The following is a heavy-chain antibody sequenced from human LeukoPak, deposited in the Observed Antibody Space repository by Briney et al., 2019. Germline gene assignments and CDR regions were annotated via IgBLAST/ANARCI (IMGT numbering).Heavy chain of an antibody. CDR2: VSASGAGT. V-gene: IGHV3-23*01. CDR1: GFTLSNFG. Sequence: GGSLRLSCAASGFTLSNFGMSWVRQAPGKGLEWVSVVSASGAGTYYADSVKGRFTISRDNSKNTLYLQINSLRVEDTAVYYCIVFGDSNHWGQGTLVTVSS. D-gene: IGHD4-17*01. J-gene: IGHJ5*02. CDR3: IVFGDSNH.